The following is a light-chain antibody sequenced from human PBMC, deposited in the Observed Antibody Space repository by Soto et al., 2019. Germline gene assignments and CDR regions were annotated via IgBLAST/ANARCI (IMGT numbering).Light chain of an antibody. J-gene: IGKJ1*01. CDR2: KAS. Sequence: DIQMTQSPSTLSASVGDRVTITCRASQSISSWLAWYQQKPGKAPKLLIYKASSLESGVPSRFSGSVSGTEFTLTISSLQPDDFATYYCQQYNSYLWTFGQGTKVDIK. CDR3: QQYNSYLWT. CDR1: QSISSW. V-gene: IGKV1-5*03.